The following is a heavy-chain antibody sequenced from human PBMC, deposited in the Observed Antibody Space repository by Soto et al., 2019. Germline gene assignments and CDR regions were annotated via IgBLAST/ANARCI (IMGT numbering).Heavy chain of an antibody. Sequence: QLQLQESGPGLVKPSETLSLTCTVSGGSISSSSYYWGWIRQPPGKGLEWIGSIYYSGSTYYNPSLKSRVTISVDTSKNQFSLKLSSVTAADTAVYYCASFGGYSSGWYKEARFDYWGQGTLVTVSS. CDR1: GGSISSSSYY. D-gene: IGHD6-19*01. V-gene: IGHV4-39*01. CDR3: ASFGGYSSGWYKEARFDY. CDR2: IYYSGST. J-gene: IGHJ4*02.